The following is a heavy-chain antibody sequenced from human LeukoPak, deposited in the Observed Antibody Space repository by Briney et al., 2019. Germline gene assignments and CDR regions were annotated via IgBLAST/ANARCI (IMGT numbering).Heavy chain of an antibody. J-gene: IGHJ5*02. CDR1: GFTFSTYG. Sequence: GGSLRLSCAASGFTFSTYGMHWVRQAPGKGVEWVSFIRYVGINKYYADSVKGGFTISRDNSKNTLYLQMNSLRPEDTAVYYCARVVRYGIAAAGPFDPWGQGTLVTVSS. D-gene: IGHD6-13*01. V-gene: IGHV3-30*02. CDR2: IRYVGINK. CDR3: ARVVRYGIAAAGPFDP.